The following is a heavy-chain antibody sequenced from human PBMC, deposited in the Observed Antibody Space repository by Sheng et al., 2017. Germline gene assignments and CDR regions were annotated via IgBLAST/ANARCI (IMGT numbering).Heavy chain of an antibody. D-gene: IGHD5-12*01. Sequence: EVLLVQSGVEVKKPGESLKISCKGSGYSFSSFWIAWVRQMPGQGLEWMGIIYPGDSDTIYSPSFRGQVTISADKSINTAYLQWTPLEASDTAMYYCARRRDSAYDPYFDYWGQGTLVTV. CDR2: IYPGDSDT. J-gene: IGHJ4*02. V-gene: IGHV5-51*03. CDR1: GYSFSSFW. CDR3: ARRRDSAYDPYFDY.